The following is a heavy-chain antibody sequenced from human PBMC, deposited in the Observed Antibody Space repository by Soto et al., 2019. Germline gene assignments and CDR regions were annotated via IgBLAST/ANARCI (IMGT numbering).Heavy chain of an antibody. D-gene: IGHD6-13*01. Sequence: QVQLVQSGAEVKKPGSSVKVSCKASGGTFSSYAISWVRQASGQGLEWMGGIIPIFGTANYAHKFQGRVTITADESTSTAYMELSSLRSEDTAVYYCARGSSSSTWYDPWYFDLWGRGTLVTVSS. CDR1: GGTFSSYA. V-gene: IGHV1-69*01. CDR2: IIPIFGTA. CDR3: ARGSSSSTWYDPWYFDL. J-gene: IGHJ2*01.